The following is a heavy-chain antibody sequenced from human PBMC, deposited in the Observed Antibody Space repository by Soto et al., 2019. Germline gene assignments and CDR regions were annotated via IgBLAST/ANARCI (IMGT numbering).Heavy chain of an antibody. V-gene: IGHV3-23*01. CDR2: ISGRGRNT. CDR1: GFTFSIHP. J-gene: IGHJ6*02. CDR3: AKDYPPPSYSSGWSPYYYYGMDV. Sequence: GGSLRLSCXPXGFTFSIHPMSGVRPAPGEGREGWASISGRGRNTHYADSEKGRFTLPRDNSKHTLYMQLNSMRAEDTAVYYCAKDYPPPSYSSGWSPYYYYGMDVWGQGTTVTVSS. D-gene: IGHD6-19*01.